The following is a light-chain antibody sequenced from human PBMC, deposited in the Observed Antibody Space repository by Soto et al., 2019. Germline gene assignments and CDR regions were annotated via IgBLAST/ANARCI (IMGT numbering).Light chain of an antibody. Sequence: QLTQSPSSLSASVGDRVTITCRASQGISSFLAWYQQEPGKAPKVLISSASTLRDGVPSRFSGSGSGTDFTLTISSLQPEDFATYYCQQLNSYPWTFGQGTKVEIK. CDR2: SAS. V-gene: IGKV1-9*01. CDR3: QQLNSYPWT. J-gene: IGKJ1*01. CDR1: QGISSF.